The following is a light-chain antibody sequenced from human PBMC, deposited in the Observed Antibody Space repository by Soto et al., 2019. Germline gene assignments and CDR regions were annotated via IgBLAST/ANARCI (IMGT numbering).Light chain of an antibody. V-gene: IGKV3-15*01. CDR3: QQYNNWPPLT. J-gene: IGKJ1*01. Sequence: EIVRTQSPATLSVSPGERATLSCRASQSVSSNLAWDQQKPGQAPRLIIYGASTRANGIPARFSGSGSGTEFTLTISSLQSEDFAVYYCQQYNNWPPLTFGQGTKVEIK. CDR1: QSVSSN. CDR2: GAS.